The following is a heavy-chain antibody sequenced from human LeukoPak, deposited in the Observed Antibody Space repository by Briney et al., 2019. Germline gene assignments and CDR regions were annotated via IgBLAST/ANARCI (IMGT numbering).Heavy chain of an antibody. CDR3: ARVGLLWFGESFPPNWFDP. D-gene: IGHD3-10*01. CDR1: GGSINY. J-gene: IGHJ5*02. Sequence: SETLSLTCTVSGGSINYWSWIRQPPGKGLEWIGYIYYSGSTNYNPSLKSRVTISVDTSKNQLSLKLSSVTAADTAVYYCARVGLLWFGESFPPNWFDPWGQGTLVTVSS. CDR2: IYYSGST. V-gene: IGHV4-59*01.